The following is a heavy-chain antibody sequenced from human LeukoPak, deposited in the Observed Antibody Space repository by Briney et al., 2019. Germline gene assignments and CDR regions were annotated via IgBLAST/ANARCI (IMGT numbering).Heavy chain of an antibody. Sequence: GGSLRLSCAGSGFTFSDFWMTWVRQTPGKGLEWVANVKEDGTEKNLVDSVKGRFTISRDNTKNLLYLEMNSLRGDDTAIYYCVRESRPGGAMGLYHNLDYWGQGTLVAVSS. V-gene: IGHV3-7*01. CDR2: VKEDGTEK. CDR1: GFTFSDFW. D-gene: IGHD1-1*01. CDR3: VRESRPGGAMGLYHNLDY. J-gene: IGHJ4*02.